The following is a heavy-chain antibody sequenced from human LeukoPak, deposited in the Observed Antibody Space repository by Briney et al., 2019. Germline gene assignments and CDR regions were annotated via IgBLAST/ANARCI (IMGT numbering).Heavy chain of an antibody. CDR3: ARRYTYYYGSGSYQLDY. J-gene: IGHJ4*02. CDR1: GGSFSGYY. D-gene: IGHD3-10*01. CDR2: INHSGST. Sequence: SETLSLTCAVYGGSFSGYYWSWIRQPPGKGLEWIGEINHSGSTNYNPSLKSRVTISVDTSKNQFSLKLSSVTAADTAVYYCARRYTYYYGSGSYQLDYWGQGTLVTVPS. V-gene: IGHV4-34*01.